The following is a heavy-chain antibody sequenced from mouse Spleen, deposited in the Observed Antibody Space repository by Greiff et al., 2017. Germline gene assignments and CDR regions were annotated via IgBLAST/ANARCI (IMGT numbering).Heavy chain of an antibody. CDR2: ISSGSSTI. Sequence: EVKLMESGGGLVKPGGSLKLSCAASGFTFSDYGMHWVRQAPEKGLEWVAYISSGSSTIYYADTVKGRFTISRDNAKNTLFLQMTSLRSEDTAMYYCASYGNLWAWFAYWGQGTLVTVSA. V-gene: IGHV5-17*01. CDR3: ASYGNLWAWFAY. D-gene: IGHD2-1*01. CDR1: GFTFSDYG. J-gene: IGHJ3*01.